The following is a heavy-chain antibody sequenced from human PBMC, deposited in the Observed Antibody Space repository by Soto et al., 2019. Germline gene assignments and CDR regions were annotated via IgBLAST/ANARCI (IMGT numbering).Heavy chain of an antibody. Sequence: QVQLVESGGGLVKPGGSLRLSCAASGFTFSDYYMSWIRQAPGKGLEWVSYISSSSSYTKYADSVKGRFTISRDNAKNSLYLQMNSLRAEDTAVYYCASSWYPRPFFDYWGQGTLVTVSS. V-gene: IGHV3-11*06. CDR3: ASSWYPRPFFDY. CDR2: ISSSSSYT. D-gene: IGHD6-13*01. CDR1: GFTFSDYY. J-gene: IGHJ4*02.